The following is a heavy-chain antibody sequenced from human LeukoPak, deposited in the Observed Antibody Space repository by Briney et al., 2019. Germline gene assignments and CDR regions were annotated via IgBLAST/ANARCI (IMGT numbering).Heavy chain of an antibody. CDR2: IYYSGST. CDR3: ARSSYYYGADAFDI. CDR1: GGSISSYY. D-gene: IGHD3-10*01. V-gene: IGHV4-59*01. Sequence: SETLSLTCTVSGGSISSYYWSWIRQPPGKGLEWIGYIYYSGSTNYNPSLKSRVTISVDTSKTQFSLKLSSVTAADTAVYYCARSSYYYGADAFDIWGQGTMVTVSS. J-gene: IGHJ3*02.